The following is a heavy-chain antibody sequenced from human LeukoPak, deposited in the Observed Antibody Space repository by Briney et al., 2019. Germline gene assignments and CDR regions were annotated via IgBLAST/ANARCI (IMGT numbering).Heavy chain of an antibody. CDR3: ARGSDFDY. J-gene: IGHJ4*02. V-gene: IGHV3-30*04. CDR1: GFTFSSYA. Sequence: GGSLRLSCAASGFTFSSYAMSWVRQAPGKGLEWVAVISYDGSNKYYADSVKGRFTISRDNSKNTLYLQMNSLRAEDTAVYYCARGSDFDYWGQGTLVTVSS. CDR2: ISYDGSNK.